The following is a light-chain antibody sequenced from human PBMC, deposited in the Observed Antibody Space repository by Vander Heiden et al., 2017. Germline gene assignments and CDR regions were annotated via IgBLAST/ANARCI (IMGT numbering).Light chain of an antibody. CDR1: QSITTY. CDR2: AAS. Sequence: DIQMTTSPSSLSASVGDRVTITCRASQSITTYLNWYQQKPGKAPKVLIYAASNLQSGVPLRFSGSGSGTDFTLSISSLQPEDFATYFCQQSFSTPITFGQGTRLEIK. J-gene: IGKJ5*01. CDR3: QQSFSTPIT. V-gene: IGKV1-39*01.